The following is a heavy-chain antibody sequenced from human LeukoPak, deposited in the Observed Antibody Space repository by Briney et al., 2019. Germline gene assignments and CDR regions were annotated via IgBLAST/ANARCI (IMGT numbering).Heavy chain of an antibody. J-gene: IGHJ6*03. CDR3: ARVNYYYYYMDV. V-gene: IGHV4-61*02. CDR1: GGSISTSSYY. Sequence: SETLSLTCTVSGGSISTSSYYWSWIRQPAGTGLEWIGRIYISGGTNYNPSLKSRVAMSVDTSKNQFSLKLSSVTATDTAVYYCARVNYYYYYMDVWGKGTTVTISS. CDR2: IYISGGT.